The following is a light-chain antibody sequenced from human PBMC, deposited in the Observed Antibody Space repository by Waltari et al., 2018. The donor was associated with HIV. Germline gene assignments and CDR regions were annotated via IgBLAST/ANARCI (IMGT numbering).Light chain of an antibody. V-gene: IGLV1-47*01. CDR1: NSNIGHNY. CDR3: ATWDDNLSGWV. CDR2: RNN. Sequence: QSVLTQPPSASATPGQRVTISCSGTNSNIGHNYVYCYQQPPGTAPKVLIYRNNYRPSGVPDRFSGSKSGTSASLAISGLRSEDEADYYCATWDDNLSGWVFGGGTKLTVL. J-gene: IGLJ3*02.